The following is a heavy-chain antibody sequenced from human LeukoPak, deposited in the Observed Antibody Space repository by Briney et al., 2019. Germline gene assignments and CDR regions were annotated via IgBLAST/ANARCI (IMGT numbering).Heavy chain of an antibody. V-gene: IGHV3-30*18. CDR1: GFTFSSYG. J-gene: IGHJ4*02. CDR2: ISYDGSNK. CDR3: AKDAHYDFWSGYIFDY. D-gene: IGHD3-3*01. Sequence: GGSLRLSCAASGFTFSSYGMHWVRQAPGKGLEWVAVISYDGSNKYYADSVKGRFTISRDNSKNTLYLQMNSLRAEDTAVYYCAKDAHYDFWSGYIFDYWGQGTLVTVSS.